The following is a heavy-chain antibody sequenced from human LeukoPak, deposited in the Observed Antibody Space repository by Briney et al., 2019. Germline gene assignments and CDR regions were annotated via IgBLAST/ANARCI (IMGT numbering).Heavy chain of an antibody. D-gene: IGHD2-15*01. CDR1: GYTFTSYY. CDR2: IIPIFGTA. V-gene: IGHV1-69*13. J-gene: IGHJ6*02. CDR3: ARDRVAATWDYYGMDV. Sequence: SVKVSCKASGYTFTSYYMHWVRQAPGQGLEWMGGIIPIFGTANYAQKFQGRVTITADESTSTAYMELSSLRSEDTAVYYCARDRVAATWDYYGMDVWGQGTTVTVSS.